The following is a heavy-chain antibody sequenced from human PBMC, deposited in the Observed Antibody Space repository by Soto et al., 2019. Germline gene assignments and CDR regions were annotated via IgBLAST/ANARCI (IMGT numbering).Heavy chain of an antibody. V-gene: IGHV4-34*01. D-gene: IGHD3-9*01. J-gene: IGHJ6*02. CDR1: GGSFSGYY. CDR2: INHSGST. CDR3: ARFRDILTGQLNFWYYYYGMDV. Sequence: SETLSLTCAVYGGSFSGYYWSWIRQPPGKGLEWIGEINHSGSTNYNPSIKSRITISEDTSKNQYSQKLNSVTAADMAVYYCARFRDILTGQLNFWYYYYGMDVWGQGTTVT.